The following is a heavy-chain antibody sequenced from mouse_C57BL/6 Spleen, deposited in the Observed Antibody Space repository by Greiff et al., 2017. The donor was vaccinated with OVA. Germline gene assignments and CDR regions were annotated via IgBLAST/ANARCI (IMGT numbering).Heavy chain of an antibody. J-gene: IGHJ1*03. CDR2: ISSGGDYI. CDR3: TRDLGRGWYFDV. V-gene: IGHV5-9-1*02. D-gene: IGHD4-1*01. Sequence: DVMLVESGEGLVKPGGSLKLSCAASGFTFSSYAMSWVRQTPEKRLEWVAYISSGGDYIYYADTVKGRFTISRDNARNTLYLQMSSLKSEDTAMYYCTRDLGRGWYFDVWGTGTTVTVSS. CDR1: GFTFSSYA.